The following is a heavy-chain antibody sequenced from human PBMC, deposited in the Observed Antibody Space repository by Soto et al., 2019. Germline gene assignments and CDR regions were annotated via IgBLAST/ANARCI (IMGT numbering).Heavy chain of an antibody. J-gene: IGHJ3*01. CDR1: GYTFTTYG. Sequence: QVHLVQSGAEVKKPGASVKVSCNSSGYTFTTYGVAWVRQVPGQGLEWMGWISGHNGKTFYAQSFQDRVTMTTDTSPSTAYMELRSLRSDDTAVYFCARERPLEDSPLADAFDVWGQGTRVTVSS. D-gene: IGHD1-1*01. CDR3: ARERPLEDSPLADAFDV. V-gene: IGHV1-18*01. CDR2: ISGHNGKT.